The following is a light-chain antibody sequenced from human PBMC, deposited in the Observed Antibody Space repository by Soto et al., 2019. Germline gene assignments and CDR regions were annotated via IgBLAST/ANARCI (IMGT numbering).Light chain of an antibody. J-gene: IGKJ3*01. V-gene: IGKV3-20*01. CDR1: QSVSSNY. CDR2: GAS. Sequence: EIVMTQSPGTLSLSPGXTATLSCRASQSVSSNYVAWFHQKPGQAPRLLIYGASSRATGVPDRFSASGSGTDFTLTLSRLEPEDFAVYYCQQYGRSPFTFGPGTKVDIK. CDR3: QQYGRSPFT.